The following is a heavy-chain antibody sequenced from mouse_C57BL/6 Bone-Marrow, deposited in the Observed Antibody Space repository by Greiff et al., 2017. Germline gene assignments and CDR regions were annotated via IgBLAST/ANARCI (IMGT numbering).Heavy chain of an antibody. D-gene: IGHD2-3*01. CDR2: LSSGGSYT. CDR1: GFTFSSYG. V-gene: IGHV5-6*01. CDR3: ARRGDGSDWYFDV. J-gene: IGHJ1*03. Sequence: EVQGVESGGDLVKPGGSLKLSCAASGFTFSSYGMSWVRQTPDKRLEWVATLSSGGSYTYYPDSVKGRFTISRDNAKNTLYLQMSSLKSEDTAMYYCARRGDGSDWYFDVWGTGTTVTVSS.